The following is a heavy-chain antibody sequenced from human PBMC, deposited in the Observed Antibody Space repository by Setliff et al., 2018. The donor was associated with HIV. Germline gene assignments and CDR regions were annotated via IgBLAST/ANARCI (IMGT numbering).Heavy chain of an antibody. CDR2: IFHSGAT. CDR3: ATRPRIAARPFDY. J-gene: IGHJ4*02. V-gene: IGHV4-31*03. D-gene: IGHD6-6*01. Sequence: SETLSLTCSVSGISVGSGDYYWHWIRQHPEKALEWIGYIFHSGATYYNPSLKSRISMSVDTSKTQFSLELTSLPAADTAVYYCATRPRIAARPFDYWGQGMLVTVPQ. CDR1: GISVGSGDYY.